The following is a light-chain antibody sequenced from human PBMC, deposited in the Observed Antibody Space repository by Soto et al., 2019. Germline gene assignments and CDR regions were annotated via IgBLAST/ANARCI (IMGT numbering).Light chain of an antibody. V-gene: IGKV3-15*01. Sequence: ELVMTQSPPILSVSPGDRPTLSSRASQSVRRNLAWYQQKPGQAPRLLIYDASTRATVIPVRVSGSGAGTEFTLTISSLPPEDFEVYYCQQFNNYPITFGQGTRLEIK. CDR1: QSVRRN. CDR3: QQFNNYPIT. CDR2: DAS. J-gene: IGKJ5*01.